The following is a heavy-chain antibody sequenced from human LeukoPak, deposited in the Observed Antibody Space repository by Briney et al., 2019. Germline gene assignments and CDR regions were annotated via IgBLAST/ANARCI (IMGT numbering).Heavy chain of an antibody. V-gene: IGHV4-59*01. J-gene: IGHJ4*02. CDR2: IYYSGSTT. Sequence: SETLSLTCTVSGGSISSYYWSWIRQPPGMGLEWIGYIYYSGSTTNYNPSLKSRVTISVDTSKNQFSLKLSSVTAADTAVYYCAGRRLRDGYNAFDYWGQGTLVTVSS. D-gene: IGHD5-24*01. CDR3: AGRRLRDGYNAFDY. CDR1: GGSISSYY.